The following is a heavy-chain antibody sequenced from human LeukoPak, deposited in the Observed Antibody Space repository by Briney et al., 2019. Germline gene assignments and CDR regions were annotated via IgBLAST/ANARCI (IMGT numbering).Heavy chain of an antibody. V-gene: IGHV3-30-3*01. CDR3: ARVGTVVHFDY. CDR1: GFTFSTYA. D-gene: IGHD4-23*01. J-gene: IGHJ4*02. Sequence: GGSLRLSCAASGFTFSTYAMHWVRQAPGKGLEWVAVISYDGSNKYYADSVKGRFTISRDNSKNTLYLQMNSLRAEDTAVYYCARVGTVVHFDYWDQGTLVTVSS. CDR2: ISYDGSNK.